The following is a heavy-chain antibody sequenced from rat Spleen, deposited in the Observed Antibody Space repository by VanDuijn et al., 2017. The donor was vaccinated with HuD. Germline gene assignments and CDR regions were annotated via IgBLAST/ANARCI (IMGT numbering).Heavy chain of an antibody. J-gene: IGHJ3*01. D-gene: IGHD1-4*01. CDR1: GHSISSSYR. Sequence: EVQLQESGPGLVKPSQSLSLTCSVTGHSISSSYRWNWIRKFPGNKLEWMGYINSAGSTLYNPSLKSRVSITRDTSKNQFFLQVNSVTTEDTATYYCTSHGTRVSRFAYWGQGTLVTVSS. CDR3: TSHGTRVSRFAY. V-gene: IGHV3-3*01. CDR2: INSAGST.